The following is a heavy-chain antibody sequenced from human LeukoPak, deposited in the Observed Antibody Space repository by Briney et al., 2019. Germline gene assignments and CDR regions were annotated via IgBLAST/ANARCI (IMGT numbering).Heavy chain of an antibody. CDR1: GGTFRSYA. CDR3: ARMDHHGGRDNWFDP. V-gene: IGHV1-69*01. J-gene: IGHJ5*02. Sequence: GASVKVSCKASGGTFRSYAISWVRQAPGQGLEWMGGIIPIFGTANYAQKFQGRVTITADESTSTAYMELSSLRSEDTAVYYCARMDHHGGRDNWFDPWGQGTLVTVSS. CDR2: IIPIFGTA. D-gene: IGHD2-15*01.